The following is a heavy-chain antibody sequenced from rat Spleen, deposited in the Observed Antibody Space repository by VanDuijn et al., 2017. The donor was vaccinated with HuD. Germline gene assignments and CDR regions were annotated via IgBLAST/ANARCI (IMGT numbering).Heavy chain of an antibody. CDR2: ISTGGGNT. V-gene: IGHV5S13*01. CDR3: AKDIDYGGYSTPFDY. Sequence: EVQLVESGGGLVQPGRSLKLSCAASGFTYSNYVMAWVRQAPTKGLEWVASISTGGGNTYYRDSVKGRFTISRDNAKNTLYLQMDSLRSEDTATYYCAKDIDYGGYSTPFDYWGQGVMVTVSS. J-gene: IGHJ2*01. D-gene: IGHD1-11*01. CDR1: GFTYSNYV.